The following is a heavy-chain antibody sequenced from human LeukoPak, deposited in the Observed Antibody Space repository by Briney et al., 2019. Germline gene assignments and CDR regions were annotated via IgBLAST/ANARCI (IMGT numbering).Heavy chain of an antibody. Sequence: SETLSLTCSVSGGAITSHYWSWIRQPPGKGLEWIGYIYHTGSTKYNPSPKSRVTISTDTSQNQFTLKLESVTAADTAMYFCAREGGRLYDTSGYSYFDYWGQGALVTVSS. CDR3: AREGGRLYDTSGYSYFDY. D-gene: IGHD3-22*01. CDR2: IYHTGST. V-gene: IGHV4-59*11. J-gene: IGHJ4*02. CDR1: GGAITSHY.